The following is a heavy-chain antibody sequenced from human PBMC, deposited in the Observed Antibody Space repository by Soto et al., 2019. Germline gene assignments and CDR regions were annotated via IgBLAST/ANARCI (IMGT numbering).Heavy chain of an antibody. D-gene: IGHD5-18*01. CDR1: AYTFTSYG. CDR2: ISGYNGQT. CDR3: ARDGRKQLWVEGLNAMDV. V-gene: IGHV1-18*01. J-gene: IGHJ6*02. Sequence: QVQLVQSGPEVKKPGASVKVSCKASAYTFTSYGISWVRQAPGQGLEWMGWISGYNGQTNYAQKFRGRVTITTDASTSTAYREVRSLRSDDTATYYCARDGRKQLWVEGLNAMDVWGQGTTVTVSS.